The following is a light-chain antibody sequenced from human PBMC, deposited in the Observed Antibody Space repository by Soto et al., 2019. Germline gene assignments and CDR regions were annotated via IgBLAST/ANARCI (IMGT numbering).Light chain of an antibody. CDR2: GNI. V-gene: IGLV1-40*01. CDR3: QSYDSSLSGSWV. CDR1: SSNIGAGYD. Sequence: QSVLTQPPSVSGAPGQRVTISCTGSSSNIGAGYDVHWYRQLPGTAPKLLIYGNINRPSGVPDRFPGSKSGTSASLAITGLQAEDEADYYCQSYDSSLSGSWVFGGGTKLTVL. J-gene: IGLJ3*02.